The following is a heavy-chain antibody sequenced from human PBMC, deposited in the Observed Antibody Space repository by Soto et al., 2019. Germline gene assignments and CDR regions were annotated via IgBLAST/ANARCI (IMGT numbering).Heavy chain of an antibody. Sequence: GGSLRLSCAASGFTFSSYSMNWVRQAPGKGLEWVSSISSSSSYIYYADSVKGRFTISRDNAKNSLYLQMNSLRAEDTAVYYCARVSASGWHVNGRDYFDSWGQGTLVTVSS. CDR1: GFTFSSYS. CDR2: ISSSSSYI. CDR3: ARVSASGWHVNGRDYFDS. D-gene: IGHD6-19*01. J-gene: IGHJ4*02. V-gene: IGHV3-21*01.